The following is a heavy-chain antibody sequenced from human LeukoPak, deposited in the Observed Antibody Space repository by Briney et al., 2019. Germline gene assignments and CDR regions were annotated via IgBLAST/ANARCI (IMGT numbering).Heavy chain of an antibody. CDR2: IYYSGST. CDR1: VDSISSSSYY. J-gene: IGHJ3*02. Sequence: PSETLSLTCTFSVDSISSSSYYWGWIRQPPGKGLEWIGSIYYSGSTYYHPSLKSRVTISVDTSKNQFSLKLSSVTAADTAVYYCARRVDAFDIWGQGTMVTVSS. CDR3: ARRVDAFDI. D-gene: IGHD6-13*01. V-gene: IGHV4-39*01.